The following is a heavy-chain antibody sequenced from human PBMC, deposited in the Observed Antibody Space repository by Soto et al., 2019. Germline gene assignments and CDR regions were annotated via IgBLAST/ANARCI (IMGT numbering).Heavy chain of an antibody. D-gene: IGHD6-6*01. CDR1: NETLTTYG. V-gene: IGHV1-18*01. J-gene: IGHJ6*02. Sequence: QVHLVQSGAEVKKPGASAKVSCKASNETLTTYGISWVRQAPGQGLEWMGWVSGYSGHSSSAQEFQGRVIMTTDTSTNTVYMEPRSLSSDDSAVYFCAIDSSSSGYDYGMDVWGQGTTVTVSS. CDR3: AIDSSSSGYDYGMDV. CDR2: VSGYSGHS.